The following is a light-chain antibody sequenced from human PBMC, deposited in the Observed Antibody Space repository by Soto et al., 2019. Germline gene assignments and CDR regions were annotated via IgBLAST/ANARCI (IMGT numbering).Light chain of an antibody. Sequence: QSALTQPPSASGSPGQSVTISCTGTSSDVGGYNYVSWYQQHPGKAPKLIIYEVTKRPSGVPDRFSGSKSGSTASLTVSGLQAEDEADYHCSSYADTAWVLGGGTKLTVL. CDR2: EVT. CDR3: SSYADTAWV. V-gene: IGLV2-8*01. CDR1: SSDVGGYNY. J-gene: IGLJ3*02.